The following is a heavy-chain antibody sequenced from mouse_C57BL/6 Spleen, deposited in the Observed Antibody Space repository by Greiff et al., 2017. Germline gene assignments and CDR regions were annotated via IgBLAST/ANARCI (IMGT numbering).Heavy chain of an antibody. CDR1: GYTFTDYN. V-gene: IGHV1-18*01. CDR2: INPNNGGT. CDR3: ARSDSNFAY. D-gene: IGHD2-5*01. Sequence: VQLQQSGPELVKPGASVKIPCKASGYTFTDYNMDWVKQSHGKSLEWIGDINPNNGGTIYNQKFKGKATLTVDKSSSTAYMELRSLTSEDTAVYYCARSDSNFAYWGQGTLVTVSA. J-gene: IGHJ3*01.